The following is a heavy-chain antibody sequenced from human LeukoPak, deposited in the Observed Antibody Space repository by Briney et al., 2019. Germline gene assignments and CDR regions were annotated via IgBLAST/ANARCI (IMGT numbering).Heavy chain of an antibody. Sequence: GSLRLSCTASGITLSNYWMHWVRQAPGKGPVWVSGIKTDGSYTTYADSVRGRFTISRDNAKSTVSLQMNSLRVEDTAMYYCARLGAPYDKDEYRWGQGALVTVSS. CDR2: IKTDGSYT. D-gene: IGHD3-16*01. V-gene: IGHV3-74*03. CDR1: GITLSNYW. CDR3: ARLGAPYDKDEYR. J-gene: IGHJ5*02.